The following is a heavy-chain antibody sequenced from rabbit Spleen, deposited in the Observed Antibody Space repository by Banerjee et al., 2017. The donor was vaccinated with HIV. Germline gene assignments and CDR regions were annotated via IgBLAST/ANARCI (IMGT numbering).Heavy chain of an antibody. J-gene: IGHJ6*01. D-gene: IGHD8-1*01. CDR3: VRDAYAGSSFGYGMDL. CDR1: GFDLTTYY. V-gene: IGHV1S7*01. CDR2: IYGDKGRP. Sequence: QLVQSWGGLVQPGGSLKLSCKASGFDLTTYYMNWVRQAPGKGLEWIGSIYGDKGRPYYATWLSGRFTISSDKAQNTVDLQMKSLTAVDRATYFCVRDAYAGSSFGYGMDLWGPGTLVTVS.